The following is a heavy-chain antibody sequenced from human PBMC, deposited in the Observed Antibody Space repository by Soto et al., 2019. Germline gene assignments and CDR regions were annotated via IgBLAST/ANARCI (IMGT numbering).Heavy chain of an antibody. CDR3: ARGWGRIFDY. CDR2: INHSGST. Sequence: SETLSLTCAVYGGSFSGYYWNWIRQPPGKGLEWIGEINHSGSTNYNPSLKSRVTISVDTSKNQFSLKLSSVTAADTAVYYCARGWGRIFDYWGQGTQVT. CDR1: GGSFSGYY. V-gene: IGHV4-34*01. J-gene: IGHJ4*02. D-gene: IGHD7-27*01.